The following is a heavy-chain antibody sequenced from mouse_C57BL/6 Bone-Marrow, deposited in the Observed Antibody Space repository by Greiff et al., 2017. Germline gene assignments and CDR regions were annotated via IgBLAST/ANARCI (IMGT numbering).Heavy chain of an antibody. D-gene: IGHD2-3*01. CDR1: GYTFTSYW. J-gene: IGHJ4*01. Sequence: QVQLQQPGAELVKPGASVKLSCKASGYTFTSYWMHWVKQRPGQGLEWIGMIHPNSGSTNYNEKFKSKATLTVDKSSSTAYMQLSSLTSEDSAVYYCARRWFLYYYARDYWGQGTSVTVSS. CDR2: IHPNSGST. CDR3: ARRWFLYYYARDY. V-gene: IGHV1-64*01.